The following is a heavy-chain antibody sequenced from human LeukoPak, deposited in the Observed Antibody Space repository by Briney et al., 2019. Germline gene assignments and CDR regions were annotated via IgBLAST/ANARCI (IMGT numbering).Heavy chain of an antibody. CDR3: ARWSSNYYDTSGRRFDP. CDR1: GGSLSDYY. D-gene: IGHD3-22*01. CDR2: INHSGST. J-gene: IGHJ5*02. V-gene: IGHV4-34*01. Sequence: PSETLSPTCAVYGGSLSDYYWSWIRQPPGKGLGWIGEINHSGSTNYNPSLKSRVTISVDTSKNQFSLKLSSVTAADTAVYYCARWSSNYYDTSGRRFDPWGQGTLVTVSS.